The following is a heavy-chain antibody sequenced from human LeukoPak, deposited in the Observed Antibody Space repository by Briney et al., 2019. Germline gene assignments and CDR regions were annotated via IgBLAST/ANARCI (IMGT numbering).Heavy chain of an antibody. CDR3: TSREKYSHGGASNY. CDR1: GFTFGDYA. D-gene: IGHD5-18*01. J-gene: IGHJ4*02. Sequence: PGRSLRLSCTASGFTFGDYAMSWFRQAPGKGLEWVSFIRSKAYGGTTEYAASVKGRFTISRDDSKSIAYLQMNSLKTEDTAVYYCTSREKYSHGGASNYWGQGTLVTVSS. V-gene: IGHV3-49*03. CDR2: IRSKAYGGTT.